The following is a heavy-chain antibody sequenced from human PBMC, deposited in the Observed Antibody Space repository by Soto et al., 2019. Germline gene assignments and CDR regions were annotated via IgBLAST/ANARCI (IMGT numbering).Heavy chain of an antibody. D-gene: IGHD1-26*01. Sequence: EVQLVESGGGLVQRGGSLRLSCAASGFTFSSYAMHWVRQAPGKGLEFVSAISPDGGNTYYANSVKGRFTISRDNSKSTLYLQMGSLRAEDFAIYYCARGQTWAHFDYWGQGILVTVSS. J-gene: IGHJ4*02. V-gene: IGHV3-64*01. CDR3: ARGQTWAHFDY. CDR1: GFTFSSYA. CDR2: ISPDGGNT.